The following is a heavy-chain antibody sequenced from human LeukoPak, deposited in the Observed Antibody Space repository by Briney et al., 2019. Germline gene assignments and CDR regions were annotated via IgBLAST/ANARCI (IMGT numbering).Heavy chain of an antibody. Sequence: ASVKVSCKASGYTFTGYYMHWVRQAPGQGLEWMGWINPNSGGTNYAQKFQGWVTMTRDTSISTAYMELSRLRSDDTAVYYCARAKLGYCSGGSCYYYYYGMDVWGQGTTVTVSS. CDR3: ARAKLGYCSGGSCYYYYYGMDV. J-gene: IGHJ6*02. V-gene: IGHV1-2*04. CDR2: INPNSGGT. CDR1: GYTFTGYY. D-gene: IGHD2-15*01.